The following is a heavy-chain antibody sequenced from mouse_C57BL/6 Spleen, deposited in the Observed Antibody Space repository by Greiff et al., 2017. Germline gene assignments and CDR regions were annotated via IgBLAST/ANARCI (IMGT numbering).Heavy chain of an antibody. CDR3: ARSPITTGAMDY. Sequence: EVHLVESGPELVKPGASVKIPCKASGYTFTDYNMDWVKQSHGKSLEWIGDINPNNGGTIYNQKFKGKATLTVDKSSSTAYMELRSLTSEDTAVYYCARSPITTGAMDYWGQGTSVTVSS. CDR2: INPNNGGT. D-gene: IGHD1-1*01. J-gene: IGHJ4*01. CDR1: GYTFTDYN. V-gene: IGHV1-18*01.